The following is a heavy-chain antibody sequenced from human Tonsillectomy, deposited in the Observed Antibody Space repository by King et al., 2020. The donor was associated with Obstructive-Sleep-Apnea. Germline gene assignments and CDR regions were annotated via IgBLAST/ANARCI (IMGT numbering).Heavy chain of an antibody. CDR3: AKDRYDSSGYYYVPCFDP. J-gene: IGHJ5*02. CDR2: IRFDVSNQ. D-gene: IGHD3-22*01. Sequence: VQLVESGGGVVQPGGSLRLSCVSSGFTFKSYGMHLVRQAPGKGLGLVAFIRFDVSNQYYLDSVKGRFAISRDNSKNTLYLQMNSLGAEDTAVYYCAKDRYDSSGYYYVPCFDPWGQGTLVTVSS. V-gene: IGHV3-30*02. CDR1: GFTFKSYG.